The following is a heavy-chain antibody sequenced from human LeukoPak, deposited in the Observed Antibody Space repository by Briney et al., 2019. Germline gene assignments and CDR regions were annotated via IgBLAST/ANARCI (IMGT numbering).Heavy chain of an antibody. Sequence: GGSLRLSCAASGFTFTTYAMHWVRQAPGKGLEWVAVISYDGSNKYYADSVKGRFTISRDNSKNTLYLQMNSLRAEDTAVYYCARDAALNYYDSSGYYYYYYYMDVWGKGTTVTISS. CDR1: GFTFTTYA. J-gene: IGHJ6*03. V-gene: IGHV3-30*04. D-gene: IGHD3-22*01. CDR2: ISYDGSNK. CDR3: ARDAALNYYDSSGYYYYYYYMDV.